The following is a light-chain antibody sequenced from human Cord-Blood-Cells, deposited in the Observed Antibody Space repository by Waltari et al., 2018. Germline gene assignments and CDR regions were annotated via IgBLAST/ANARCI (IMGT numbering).Light chain of an antibody. J-gene: IGKJ4*01. CDR3: QQSYSTPLT. CDR1: QSISSY. CDR2: AAS. V-gene: IGKV1-39*01. Sequence: DIPMLQSPSSLSASVEDRVTITCRASQSISSYLNRYQQEPGKAPKLLIYAASSLQSGVPSRFSGSGSGTDFTLTISSLRPEDFATYYCQQSYSTPLTFGGGTNVEIK.